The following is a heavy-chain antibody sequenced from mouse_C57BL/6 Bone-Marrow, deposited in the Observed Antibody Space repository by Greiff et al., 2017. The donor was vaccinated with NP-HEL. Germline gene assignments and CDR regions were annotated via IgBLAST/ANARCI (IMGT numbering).Heavy chain of an antibody. CDR2: IDPEDGET. CDR1: GFNIKDYY. CDR3: ASSSGYALYAMDY. V-gene: IGHV14-2*01. J-gene: IGHJ4*01. D-gene: IGHD3-2*02. Sequence: VQLKQSGAELVKPGASVKLSCTASGFNIKDYYMHWVKQRTEQGLEWIGRIDPEDGETKYAPKFQGKATITADPSSNTAYLQLSSLTSEDTAVYYCASSSGYALYAMDYWGQGTSVTVSS.